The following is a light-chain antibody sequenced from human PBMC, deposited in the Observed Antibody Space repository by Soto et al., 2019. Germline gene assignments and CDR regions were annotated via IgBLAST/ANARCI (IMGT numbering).Light chain of an antibody. CDR2: EVS. J-gene: IGLJ2*01. V-gene: IGLV2-23*02. CDR1: SSDVGSYNL. Sequence: QSALTQPASVSGSPGQSITISCTGTSSDVGSYNLVSWYQQHPGKAPKLMIYEVSKRPSGVSNRFSGSKSGNTASLTISGLQAEDEADYYGCSYAGSSTLMVFGGGTKLTVL. CDR3: CSYAGSSTLMV.